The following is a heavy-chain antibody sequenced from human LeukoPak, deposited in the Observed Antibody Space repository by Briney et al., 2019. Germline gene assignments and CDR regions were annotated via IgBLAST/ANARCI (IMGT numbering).Heavy chain of an antibody. D-gene: IGHD6-13*01. J-gene: IGHJ6*02. Sequence: ASLKLSCKASGYTFTSYYVHWVRQAPGQGLEWMGVINPSGGRTTYAEKFQGRVTMTRDTSTRTVYMELSRLRSDDTAVYYCARGGYPSAMDVWGQGTTVTVCS. CDR1: GYTFTSYY. V-gene: IGHV1-46*01. CDR2: INPSGGRT. CDR3: ARGGYPSAMDV.